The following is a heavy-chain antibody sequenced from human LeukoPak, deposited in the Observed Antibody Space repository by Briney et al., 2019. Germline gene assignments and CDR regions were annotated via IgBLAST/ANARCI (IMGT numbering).Heavy chain of an antibody. J-gene: IGHJ6*04. CDR3: AKVPSSSGWVPELLNV. Sequence: GGCLRLSCAASGFTFSSYAMSWVRQAPGKGLEWVSAISGSGGSTYYADSVKGRFTISRDNSKNTLYLQMNSLRAEDTAVYYCAKVPSSSGWVPELLNVWGKGTTVTVSS. CDR1: GFTFSSYA. V-gene: IGHV3-23*01. D-gene: IGHD6-19*01. CDR2: ISGSGGST.